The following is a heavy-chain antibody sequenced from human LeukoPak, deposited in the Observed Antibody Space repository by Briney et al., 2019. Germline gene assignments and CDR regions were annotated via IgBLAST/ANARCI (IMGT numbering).Heavy chain of an antibody. V-gene: IGHV4-39*01. CDR3: ARQSGSGLFILP. CDR2: SSYSGNT. Sequence: KPSETLTLTCTVSGVSISSNNSYWVWLRQAPGQGLVWISSSSYSGNTYYNASLKSQVSISIDTSKNQFSPRLTSVTAADKAVDYCARQSGSGLFILPGGQGTMVTVSS. J-gene: IGHJ4*02. D-gene: IGHD3/OR15-3a*01. CDR1: GVSISSNNSY.